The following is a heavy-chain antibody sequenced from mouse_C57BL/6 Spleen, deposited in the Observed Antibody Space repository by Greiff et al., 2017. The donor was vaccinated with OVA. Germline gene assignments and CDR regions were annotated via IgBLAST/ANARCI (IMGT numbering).Heavy chain of an antibody. V-gene: IGHV1-64*01. CDR3: ARSDGYYDAMDY. J-gene: IGHJ4*01. CDR1: GYTFTSYW. Sequence: QVQLQQPGAELVKPGASVKLSCKASGYTFTSYWMHWVKQRPGQGLEWIGMIHPNSGSTNYNEKFKSKATLTVDKSSSTAYMQLSSLTSEDSAVYYCARSDGYYDAMDYWGQGTSVTASS. CDR2: IHPNSGST. D-gene: IGHD2-3*01.